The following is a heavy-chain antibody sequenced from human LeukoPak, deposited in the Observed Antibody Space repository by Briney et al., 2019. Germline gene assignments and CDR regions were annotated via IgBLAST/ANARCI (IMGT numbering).Heavy chain of an antibody. CDR3: ARESSGWYKEAFDY. J-gene: IGHJ4*02. Sequence: SETLSLTCTVSGGSISSYYWSWIRQPPGKGLEWIGYIYYSGSTNYNPSLKRRVTISVDTSKNQFSLKLSSVTAADTAVYYCARESSGWYKEAFDYWGQGTLVTVSS. V-gene: IGHV4-59*01. D-gene: IGHD6-19*01. CDR2: IYYSGST. CDR1: GGSISSYY.